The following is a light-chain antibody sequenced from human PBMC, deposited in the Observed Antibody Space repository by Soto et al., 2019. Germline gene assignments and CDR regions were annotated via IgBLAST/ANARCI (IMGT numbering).Light chain of an antibody. Sequence: EIVLTQSPGTLSLSPGERATLSCRASQTFSSSYLAWYQQKPGQAPRLVIYGASSRATGIPDRFSGSGSGTDFTLTISRLEPEDFAVYYCQQYGSTPRTFGQGTKVEI. V-gene: IGKV3-20*01. CDR1: QTFSSSY. CDR2: GAS. J-gene: IGKJ1*01. CDR3: QQYGSTPRT.